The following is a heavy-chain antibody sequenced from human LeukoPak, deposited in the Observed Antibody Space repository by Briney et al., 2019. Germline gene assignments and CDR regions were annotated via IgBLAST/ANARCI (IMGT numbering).Heavy chain of an antibody. V-gene: IGHV1-24*01. D-gene: IGHD6-13*01. CDR3: ATDSTGIAAYDY. CDR1: GYTLTELS. Sequence: GASVKVSCKVSGYTLTELSMHWVRQAPGKGLEGMGGFDPEDGETIYAQKFQGRVTMTEDTSTDTAYMELSSLRSEDTAVYYCATDSTGIAAYDYWGQGTLVTVSS. CDR2: FDPEDGET. J-gene: IGHJ4*02.